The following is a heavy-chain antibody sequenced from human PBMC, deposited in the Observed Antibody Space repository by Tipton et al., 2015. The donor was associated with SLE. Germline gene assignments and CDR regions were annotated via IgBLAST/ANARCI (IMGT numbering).Heavy chain of an antibody. D-gene: IGHD3-10*01. CDR2: ISGSGGST. V-gene: IGHV3-23*01. J-gene: IGHJ4*02. CDR3: AKDLKITMVRGVLDY. Sequence: SLRLSCAASGFIFGSFAMHWLRQAPGKGLEWVSAISGSGGSTYYADSVKGRFTISRDNSKNTLYLQMNSLRAEDTAVYYCAKDLKITMVRGVLDYWGQGTLVTVSS. CDR1: GFIFGSFA.